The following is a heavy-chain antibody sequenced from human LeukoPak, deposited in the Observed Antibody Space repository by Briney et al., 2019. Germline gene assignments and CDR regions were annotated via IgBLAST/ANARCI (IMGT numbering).Heavy chain of an antibody. Sequence: GGSLRLSCAASGFSFSSSEIHWVRQGPGKGLEWVSYISGSGSPTYHADSVKGRFTISRDNARNSVYLQMNSLRVEDTAVYYCARGTDYGDFLPLEFWGQGTQVTVSS. CDR1: GFSFSSSE. V-gene: IGHV3-48*03. CDR3: ARGTDYGDFLPLEF. D-gene: IGHD4-17*01. CDR2: ISGSGSPT. J-gene: IGHJ4*02.